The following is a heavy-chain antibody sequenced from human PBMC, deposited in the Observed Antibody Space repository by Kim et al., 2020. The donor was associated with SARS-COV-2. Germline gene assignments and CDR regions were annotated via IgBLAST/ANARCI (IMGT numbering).Heavy chain of an antibody. D-gene: IGHD3-10*01. CDR2: ISAYNGNT. CDR3: ARDRGYYGSGSYSIYYYYGMDV. J-gene: IGHJ6*02. CDR1: GYTFTSYG. V-gene: IGHV1-18*04. Sequence: ASVKVSCKASGYTFTSYGISWVRQAPGQGLEWMGWISAYNGNTNYAQKLQGRVTMTTDTSTSTAYMELRSLRSDDTAVYYCARDRGYYGSGSYSIYYYYGMDVWGQGTTVTVSS.